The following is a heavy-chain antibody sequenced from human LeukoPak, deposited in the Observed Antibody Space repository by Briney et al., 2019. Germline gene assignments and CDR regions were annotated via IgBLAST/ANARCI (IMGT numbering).Heavy chain of an antibody. J-gene: IGHJ4*02. D-gene: IGHD2-15*01. CDR3: ARDGGYGKEPSIDY. Sequence: ESSVKVSCKASGYTFNTYGISWVRQAPGQRAEGMGCINTDNSNTKYAQKFQGRVTMTTDTSKSTAYMELSSLRSDDTAVYYCARDGGYGKEPSIDYWGQGTLVTVSS. CDR1: GYTFNTYG. CDR2: INTDNSNT. V-gene: IGHV1-18*01.